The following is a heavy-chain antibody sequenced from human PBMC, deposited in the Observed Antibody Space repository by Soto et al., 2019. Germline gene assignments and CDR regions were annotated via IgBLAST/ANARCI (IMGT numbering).Heavy chain of an antibody. D-gene: IGHD1-7*01. CDR2: INPSGGST. V-gene: IGHV1-46*01. J-gene: IGHJ3*02. CDR3: ARLRRITGTTEAFDI. Sequence: QVQLVQSGAEVKKPGASVKVSCKVSGYTFTSYYMHWVRQAPGQGLEWMGIINPSGGSTSYAQKFQGRVTMTRDTSTSTVYMELSSLRSEDTAVYYCARLRRITGTTEAFDIWGQGTMVTVSS. CDR1: GYTFTSYY.